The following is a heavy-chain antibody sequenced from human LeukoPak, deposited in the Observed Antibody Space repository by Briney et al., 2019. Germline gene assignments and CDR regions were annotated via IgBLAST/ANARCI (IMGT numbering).Heavy chain of an antibody. D-gene: IGHD3-10*01. Sequence: PGGPLRLSCSASGFTFSSFAMSWVRQAPGKGLEWLSAITRDGDYTYSADSVTGRFTISRDNSKNALFLQMHSLRAEDTAVYYCAKDILTYYYGSSGYYFDTWGQGTLVTVSS. CDR1: GFTFSSFA. J-gene: IGHJ4*02. CDR3: AKDILTYYYGSSGYYFDT. CDR2: ITRDGDYT. V-gene: IGHV3-23*01.